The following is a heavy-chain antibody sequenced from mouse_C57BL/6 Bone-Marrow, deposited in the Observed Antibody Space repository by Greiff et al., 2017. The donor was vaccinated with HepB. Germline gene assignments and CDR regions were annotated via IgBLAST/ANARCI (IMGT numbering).Heavy chain of an antibody. CDR1: GYTFTDYY. V-gene: IGHV1-19*01. CDR3: ASESPTGFGY. D-gene: IGHD6-1*01. Sequence: DVQLQQSGPVLVKPGASVKMSCKASGYTFTDYYMNWVKQSHGKSLEWIGVINPYNGGTSYKQKFKGNDTLAVDKSSSAAYMGLNSLTSEDSAVYYCASESPTGFGYWGEGTTLTVAS. J-gene: IGHJ2*01. CDR2: INPYNGGT.